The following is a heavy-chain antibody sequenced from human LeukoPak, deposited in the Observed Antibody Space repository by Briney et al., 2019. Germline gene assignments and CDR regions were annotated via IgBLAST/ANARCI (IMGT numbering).Heavy chain of an antibody. Sequence: SETLSLTCTVSGGSISSSSYYWGWIRQHPGKGLEWIGYIYYSGSTYYNPSLKSRVTISVDTSKNQFSLKLSSVTAADTAVYYCAREMTSGGWFDPWGQGTLVTVSS. CDR3: AREMTSGGWFDP. D-gene: IGHD2-2*01. J-gene: IGHJ5*02. V-gene: IGHV4-31*03. CDR2: IYYSGST. CDR1: GGSISSSSYY.